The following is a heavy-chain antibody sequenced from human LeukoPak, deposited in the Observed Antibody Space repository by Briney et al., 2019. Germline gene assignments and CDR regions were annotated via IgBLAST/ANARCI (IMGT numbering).Heavy chain of an antibody. V-gene: IGHV1-24*01. D-gene: IGHD2-15*01. CDR1: GYTLTELC. CDR2: FDPEDGET. CDR3: ASVSSLSPCSGGSCYSQHTRYDAFDS. J-gene: IGHJ3*02. Sequence: GASVKVSCKVSGYTLTELCMHWVRQAPGKGLEWMGGFDPEDGETIYAQKFQGRVTITADESTSTAYMELSSLRSEDTAVYYCASVSSLSPCSGGSCYSQHTRYDAFDSWGQGTMVTVSS.